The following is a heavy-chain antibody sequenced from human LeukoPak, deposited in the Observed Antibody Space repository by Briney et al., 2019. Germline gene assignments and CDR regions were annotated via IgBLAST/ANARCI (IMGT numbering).Heavy chain of an antibody. CDR3: ASSWAAAG. Sequence: PSETLSLTCTVSGYSISSGYYWGWIRQPPGKGLEWIGSIYHSGSTYYNPSLKSRVTISVDTSKNQFSLKLSSVTAADTAVYYCASSWAAAGWGQGTLVTVSS. CDR1: GYSISSGYY. V-gene: IGHV4-38-2*02. CDR2: IYHSGST. D-gene: IGHD6-13*01. J-gene: IGHJ4*02.